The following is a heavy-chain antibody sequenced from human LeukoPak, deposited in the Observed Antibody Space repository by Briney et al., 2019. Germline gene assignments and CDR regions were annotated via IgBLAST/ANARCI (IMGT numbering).Heavy chain of an antibody. CDR2: IYPGDSDT. CDR1: VYSFTSYW. J-gene: IGHJ6*04. Sequence: GESLKISCKGSVYSFTSYWIGWVRQMPGKGLEWMGLIYPGDSDTRYSPSFQGQVTISADKSISTAYLQWSSLKASDTAMYNCARLQSMLGKYYYCAMDVWGKGTTVTVSS. CDR3: ARLQSMLGKYYYCAMDV. V-gene: IGHV5-51*01. D-gene: IGHD3-16*01.